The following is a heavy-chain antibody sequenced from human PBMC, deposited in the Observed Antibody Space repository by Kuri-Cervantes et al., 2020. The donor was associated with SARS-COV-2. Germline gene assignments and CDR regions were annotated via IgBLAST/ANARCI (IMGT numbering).Heavy chain of an antibody. V-gene: IGHV4-61*02. D-gene: IGHD3-16*02. Sequence: SETLSLTCTVSGGSISSGSYYWSWIRQPAGKGLEWIGRIYTSGSTNYNPSLKSRVTIPVDTSKNQFSLKLSSVTAADTAVYYCASSRASMITFGGVIDNFDYWGQGTLVTVSS. J-gene: IGHJ4*02. CDR3: ASSRASMITFGGVIDNFDY. CDR2: IYTSGST. CDR1: GGSISSGSYY.